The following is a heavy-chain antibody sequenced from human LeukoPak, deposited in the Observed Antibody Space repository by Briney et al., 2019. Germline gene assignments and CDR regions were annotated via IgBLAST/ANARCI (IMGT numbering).Heavy chain of an antibody. CDR1: GFTFNNYG. CDR2: ISYDGNNK. V-gene: IGHV3-30*18. J-gene: IGHJ6*02. Sequence: PGRSLRLSCAASGFTFNNYGMHWVRQAPGKGLEWVAVISYDGNNKYYEDSVKGRFTISRDNSKNTLFLQMNSLRTEDTAVYYCAKATSGSSMDFYGLAVWGQGTTVAVSS. CDR3: AKATSGSSMDFYGLAV. D-gene: IGHD1-26*01.